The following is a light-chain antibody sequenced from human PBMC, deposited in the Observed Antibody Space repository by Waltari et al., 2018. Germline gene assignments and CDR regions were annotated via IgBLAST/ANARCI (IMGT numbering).Light chain of an antibody. J-gene: IGLJ2*01. Sequence: SALTQPDSVSGSPGQSITISCSGISSDSGGYEYVSWYQQHPGKAPKVIIYDVNNRPSGVSNRFSGSKSGSSASLTISGLQAEEEADYYCSSFTSSTTGIFGGGTKVTVL. CDR2: DVN. CDR3: SSFTSSTTGI. CDR1: SSDSGGYEY. V-gene: IGLV2-14*03.